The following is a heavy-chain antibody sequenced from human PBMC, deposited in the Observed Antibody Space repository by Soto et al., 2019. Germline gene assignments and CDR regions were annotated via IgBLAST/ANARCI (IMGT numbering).Heavy chain of an antibody. CDR3: ARDGFFGYGVVYYYGMDV. CDR2: INAGNGNT. J-gene: IGHJ6*02. Sequence: QVQLVHSGAEVKKPGASVKVSCKASGYTFTSYAMHWVRQAPGQRLEWMGWINAGNGNTKYSQKFQGRVTITRDTSASTAYMELSSLRSEDTAVYYCARDGFFGYGVVYYYGMDVWGQGTTVTVSS. V-gene: IGHV1-3*01. D-gene: IGHD3-3*01. CDR1: GYTFTSYA.